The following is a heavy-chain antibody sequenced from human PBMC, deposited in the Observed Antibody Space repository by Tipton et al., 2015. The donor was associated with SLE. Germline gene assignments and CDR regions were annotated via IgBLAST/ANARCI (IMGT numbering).Heavy chain of an antibody. V-gene: IGHV4-39*07. CDR2: IYFSGTS. CDR1: GGSISSGRYS. J-gene: IGHJ4*02. D-gene: IGHD6-19*01. CDR3: ARLRSDWQMTDYYFDY. Sequence: TLSLTCTVSGGSISSGRYSWGWIRQPPGKGLEWIGTIYFSGTSYYNPSLLSRVIISVDTSKNQFSLKLSSETAADTAFYYCARLRSDWQMTDYYFDYWGQGTLVTVSS.